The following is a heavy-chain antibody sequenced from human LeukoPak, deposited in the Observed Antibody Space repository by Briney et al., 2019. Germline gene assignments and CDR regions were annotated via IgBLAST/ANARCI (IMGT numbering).Heavy chain of an antibody. D-gene: IGHD2-8*01. CDR3: ARVGYCTNGVCYNWFDP. J-gene: IGHJ5*02. CDR1: GGSISRSSYY. CDR2: IYYSGST. Sequence: SETLSLTCTVSGGSISRSSYYWGWIRQPPGKGLEWIGSIYYSGSTHYNPSLKSRVTTSADTSKNQFSLKLASVTAADTSVYFCARVGYCTNGVCYNWFDPWGQGTLVTVSS. V-gene: IGHV4-39*01.